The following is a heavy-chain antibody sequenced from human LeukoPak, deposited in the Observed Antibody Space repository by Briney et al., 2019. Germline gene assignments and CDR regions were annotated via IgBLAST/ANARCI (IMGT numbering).Heavy chain of an antibody. CDR3: AKGSYDSSGYFHGLFDY. CDR2: ISSSSSYI. V-gene: IGHV3-21*04. Sequence: KPGGSLRLSCAASGFTFSSYSMNWVRQAPGKGLEWVSSISSSSSYIYYADSVKGRFTISRDNAKNSLYLQMNSLRAEDTAVYYCAKGSYDSSGYFHGLFDYWGQGTLVTVSS. J-gene: IGHJ4*02. D-gene: IGHD3-22*01. CDR1: GFTFSSYS.